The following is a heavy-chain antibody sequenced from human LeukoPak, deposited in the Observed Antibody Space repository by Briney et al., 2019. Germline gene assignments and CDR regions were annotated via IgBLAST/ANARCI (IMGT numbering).Heavy chain of an antibody. CDR2: IIPIFGTA. V-gene: IGHV1-69*05. CDR3: ASTKYYDFWSGYYGYFDY. Sequence: SVKVSCKASGGTFSSYAISWVRQAPGQGLEWMGGIIPIFGTANYAQKFQGRVTITTDESTSTAYMELSSLRSEDTAVYYCASTKYYDFWSGYYGYFDYWGQGTLVAVSS. J-gene: IGHJ4*02. D-gene: IGHD3-3*01. CDR1: GGTFSSYA.